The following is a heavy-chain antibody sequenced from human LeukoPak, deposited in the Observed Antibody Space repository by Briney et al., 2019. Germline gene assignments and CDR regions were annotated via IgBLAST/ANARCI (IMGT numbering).Heavy chain of an antibody. V-gene: IGHV4-39*01. J-gene: IGHJ4*02. CDR2: IYYSGST. D-gene: IGHD4-17*01. CDR3: VLCMRATVTTSSIDY. Sequence: SETLSLTCTVSGGSISSSSYYWGWIRQPPGKGLEWIGSIYYSGSTYYNPSLKSRVTISVDTSKNQFYLKLSSVTAADTAVYYCVLCMRATVTTSSIDYWGQGTLVTVSS. CDR1: GGSISSSSYY.